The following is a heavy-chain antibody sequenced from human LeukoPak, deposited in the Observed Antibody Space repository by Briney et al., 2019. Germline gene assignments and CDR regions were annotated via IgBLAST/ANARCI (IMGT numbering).Heavy chain of an antibody. CDR2: ISSSGSTI. Sequence: GGSQRLSCAASGFTFSDYYMSWIRQARGEGLEWVSYISSSGSTIYYADSVRGRFTISRDNAKNSLYLQMNSLRAEDTAVSYCARDRGYDWPYGAFDIWGQGTMVTISS. CDR3: ARDRGYDWPYGAFDI. J-gene: IGHJ3*02. D-gene: IGHD5-12*01. V-gene: IGHV3-11*01. CDR1: GFTFSDYY.